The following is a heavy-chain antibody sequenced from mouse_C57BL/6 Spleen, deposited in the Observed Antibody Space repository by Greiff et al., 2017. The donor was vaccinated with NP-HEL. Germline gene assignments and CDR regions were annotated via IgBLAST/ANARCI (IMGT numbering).Heavy chain of an antibody. V-gene: IGHV14-4*01. D-gene: IGHD1-1*01. CDR1: GFNIKDDY. CDR2: IDPENGDT. Sequence: EVQLQQSGAELVRPGASVKLSCTASGFNIKDDYMHWVKQRPEQGLEWIGWIDPENGDTEYASKFQGKATITADTSSNTAYLQPSSLTSEDTAVYYCTFYGSSLAWFAYWGQGTLVTVSA. CDR3: TFYGSSLAWFAY. J-gene: IGHJ3*01.